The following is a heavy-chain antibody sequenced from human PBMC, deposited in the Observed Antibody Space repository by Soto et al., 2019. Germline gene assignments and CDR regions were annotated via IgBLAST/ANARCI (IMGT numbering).Heavy chain of an antibody. CDR3: ARASWYKAFDI. V-gene: IGHV3-48*01. Sequence: GGSLRLSCEASGFTFSSYSMNWVRQAPGKGLEWVSYISSSSSTIYYADSVKGRFTISRDNAKNSLYLQMNSLRAEDTAVYYCARASWYKAFDIWGQGTMVTVSS. D-gene: IGHD6-13*01. J-gene: IGHJ3*02. CDR1: GFTFSSYS. CDR2: ISSSSSTI.